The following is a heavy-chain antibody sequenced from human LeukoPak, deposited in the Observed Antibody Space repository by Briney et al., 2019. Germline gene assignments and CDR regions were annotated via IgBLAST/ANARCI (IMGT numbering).Heavy chain of an antibody. J-gene: IGHJ4*02. V-gene: IGHV1-46*01. CDR1: GYTFTSYY. CDR3: ARDMRLLEWPPGY. Sequence: GASVKVSCTASGYTFTSYYMHWARQAPGQGLEWMGIINPSGGSTSYAQKFQGRVTMTRDTSTSTVYMELSSLRSEDTAVYYCARDMRLLEWPPGYWGQGTLVTVSS. D-gene: IGHD3-3*01. CDR2: INPSGGST.